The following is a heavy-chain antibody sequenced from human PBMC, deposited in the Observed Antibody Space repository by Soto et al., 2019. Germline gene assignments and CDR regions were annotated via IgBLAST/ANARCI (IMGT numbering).Heavy chain of an antibody. CDR2: IKSKTDGGTT. V-gene: IGHV3-15*01. CDR1: GFTFSNAW. CDR3: TTDSMVYAPFDY. Sequence: GGSLRLSCAASGFTFSNAWMSWVRQAPGKGLEWVGRIKSKTDGGTTDYAAPVKGRFTISRDDSKNTLYLQMNSLKTEDTAVYYCTTDSMVYAPFDYWGQGTLVTVSS. J-gene: IGHJ4*02. D-gene: IGHD2-8*01.